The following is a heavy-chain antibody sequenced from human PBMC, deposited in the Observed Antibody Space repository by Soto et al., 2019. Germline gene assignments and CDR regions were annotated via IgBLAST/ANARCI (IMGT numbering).Heavy chain of an antibody. D-gene: IGHD6-19*01. CDR1: GFSFNTYA. J-gene: IGHJ3*02. CDR3: VNGASSGWPLAGALDN. CDR2: MSGRGGST. V-gene: IGHV3-23*01. Sequence: GGSLRLSCAASGFSFNTYAMNWVRQAPGKGLEWVSGMSGRGGSTYYADSVKGRFTISRDNSKNTLYLQMNSLRVGDTALYYCVNGASSGWPLAGALDNWGQGTMVTVSS.